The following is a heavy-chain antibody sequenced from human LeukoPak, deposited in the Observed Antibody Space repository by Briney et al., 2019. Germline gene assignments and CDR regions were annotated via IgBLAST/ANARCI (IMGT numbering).Heavy chain of an antibody. J-gene: IGHJ4*02. CDR1: GFTFGDYA. D-gene: IGHD3-22*01. CDR2: ISGSGGST. CDR3: ARVEAEIYDSVYFDY. Sequence: QPGRSLRLSCTASGFTFGDYAMSWVRQAPGKGLEWVSAISGSGGSTYYADSVKGRFTISRDNSKNTLYLQMNSLRAEDTAVYYCARVEAEIYDSVYFDYWGQGTLVTVSS. V-gene: IGHV3-23*01.